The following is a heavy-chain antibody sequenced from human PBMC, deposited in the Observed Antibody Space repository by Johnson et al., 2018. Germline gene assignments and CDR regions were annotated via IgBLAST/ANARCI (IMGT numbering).Heavy chain of an antibody. Sequence: VQLVQSGGVVVQPGGSLRLSCAASGFTFDDYAMHWVRQAPGKGLEWVSGISWNSGSIGYADSVKGRFTISRDNARNSLYLQMNSLRAEDKALYYCAKDGGCDAFDIWGQGTMVTVSS. J-gene: IGHJ3*02. V-gene: IGHV3-9*01. CDR2: ISWNSGSI. CDR1: GFTFDDYA. D-gene: IGHD2-15*01. CDR3: AKDGGCDAFDI.